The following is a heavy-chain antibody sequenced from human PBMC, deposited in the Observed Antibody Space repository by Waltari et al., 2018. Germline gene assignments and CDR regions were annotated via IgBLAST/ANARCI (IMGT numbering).Heavy chain of an antibody. CDR3: ARGCSGGSCYNDDY. J-gene: IGHJ4*02. CDR2: INHSGST. D-gene: IGHD2-15*01. CDR1: GGSFSGYY. Sequence: QVQLQQWGAGLLKPSETLSLTCAVHGGSFSGYYWSWIRQPPGKGLEWIGEINHSGSTNYNPSLKSRVTISVDTSKNQFSLKLSSVTAADTAVYYCARGCSGGSCYNDDYWGQGTLVTVSS. V-gene: IGHV4-34*01.